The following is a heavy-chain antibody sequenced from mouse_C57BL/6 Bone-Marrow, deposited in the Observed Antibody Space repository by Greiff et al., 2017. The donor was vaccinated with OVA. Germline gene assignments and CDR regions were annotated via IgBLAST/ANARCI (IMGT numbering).Heavy chain of an antibody. V-gene: IGHV5-9-1*02. Sequence: EVMLVESGPGLVKPGGSLKISCAASGFTFSSYAMTWVRQTPEKRLEWVAYISSGGDYIYYADTVKGRFTISRDNARNTLYLQMSSLKSEDTAMYYCTRLLDAMDYWGQGTSVTVTS. J-gene: IGHJ4*01. CDR2: ISSGGDYI. CDR1: GFTFSSYA. CDR3: TRLLDAMDY. D-gene: IGHD2-1*01.